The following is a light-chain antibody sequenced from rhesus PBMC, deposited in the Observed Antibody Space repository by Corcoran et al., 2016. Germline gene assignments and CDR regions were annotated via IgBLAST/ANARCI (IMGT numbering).Light chain of an antibody. CDR1: QGISSY. J-gene: IGKJ2*01. CDR2: AAS. V-gene: IGKV1-28*02. Sequence: DTQMTQSPSSLSASVGDTVTITCRARQGISSYLNWFQQKPGKAPKPLIYAASRLESGVPSRFSGSGYGTEFTLTISSLQPEDVETYYCLQHNSYPCSFGQGTKVEIK. CDR3: LQHNSYPCS.